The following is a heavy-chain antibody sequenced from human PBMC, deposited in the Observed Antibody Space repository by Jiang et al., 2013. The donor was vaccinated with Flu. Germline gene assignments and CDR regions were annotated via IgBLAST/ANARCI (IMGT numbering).Heavy chain of an antibody. CDR3: ASSNYYYDSSGSAFDI. CDR2: IIPIFGTA. J-gene: IGHJ3*02. D-gene: IGHD3-22*01. V-gene: IGHV1-69*01. Sequence: AEVKKPGSSVKVSCKASGGTFSSYAISWVRQAPGQGLEWMGGIIPIFGTANYAQKFQGRVTITADESTSTAYMELSSLRSEDTAVYYCASSNYYYDSSGSAFDIWGQGTMVTVSS. CDR1: GGTFSSYA.